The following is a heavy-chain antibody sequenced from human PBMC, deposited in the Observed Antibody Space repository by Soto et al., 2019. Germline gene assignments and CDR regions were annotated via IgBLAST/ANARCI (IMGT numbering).Heavy chain of an antibody. Sequence: EVQLVESGGGLVQPGGSLRLSCAASGFTFSSYWMSWVRQAPGKGLEWVANIKQDGSEKYYVDSVKGRFTISRDNAKXXLYLQMNSLRAEXTAXYXCAREGMTTAXAYYSYYGMDVWGQGTTVTVSS. CDR2: IKQDGSEK. D-gene: IGHD4-17*01. CDR1: GFTFSSYW. J-gene: IGHJ6*02. CDR3: AREGMTTAXAYYSYYGMDV. V-gene: IGHV3-7*01.